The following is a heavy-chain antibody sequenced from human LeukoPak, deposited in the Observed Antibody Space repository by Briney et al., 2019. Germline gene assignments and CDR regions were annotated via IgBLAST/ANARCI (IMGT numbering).Heavy chain of an antibody. CDR2: INQDGSTK. CDR1: GLAFSNHW. D-gene: IGHD4-17*01. V-gene: IGHV3-7*05. CDR3: ATDAYGHGDD. Sequence: GGSLRLSCAASGLAFSNHWMSWVRQAPGKGLEWVANINQDGSTKNYVGSVKGRFTISRDNAKNSLSLQMNSLRAEDTAVYFCATDAYGHGDDWGQGTLVTVSS. J-gene: IGHJ4*02.